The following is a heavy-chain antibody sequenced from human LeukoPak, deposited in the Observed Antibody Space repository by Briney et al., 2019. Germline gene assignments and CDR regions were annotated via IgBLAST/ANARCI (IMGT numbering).Heavy chain of an antibody. CDR1: GFTFSSYG. CDR2: IKQDGSEK. Sequence: GRSLRLSCAASGFTFSSYGMHWVRQAPGKGLEWVANIKQDGSEKYYVDSVKGRFTISRDNAKNSLYLQMNSLRAEDTAVYYCARDPDRGFQQLVLEADSQYGMDVWGQGTTVTVSS. J-gene: IGHJ6*02. CDR3: ARDPDRGFQQLVLEADSQYGMDV. V-gene: IGHV3-7*01. D-gene: IGHD6-13*01.